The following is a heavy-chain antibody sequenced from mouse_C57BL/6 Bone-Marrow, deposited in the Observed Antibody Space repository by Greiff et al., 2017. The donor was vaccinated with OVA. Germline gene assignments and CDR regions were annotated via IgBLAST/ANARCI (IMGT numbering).Heavy chain of an antibody. CDR2: IDPSDSYT. Sequence: QVQLQQPGAELVMPGASVKLSCKASGYTFTSYWMHWVKQRPGQGLEWIGEIDPSDSYTNYNQKFKGKSTLTVDKSSSTAYMQLSSLTSEDSAVYYCARRGYGSSYVDYWGQGTTLTVSS. V-gene: IGHV1-69*01. CDR1: GYTFTSYW. CDR3: ARRGYGSSYVDY. J-gene: IGHJ2*01. D-gene: IGHD1-1*01.